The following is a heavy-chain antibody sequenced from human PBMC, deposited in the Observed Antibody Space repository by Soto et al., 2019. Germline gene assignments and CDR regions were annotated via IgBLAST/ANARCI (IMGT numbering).Heavy chain of an antibody. CDR2: IIPIFGTA. V-gene: IGHV1-69*13. Sequence: RASVKVSCKASGGTFSSYAISWVRQAPGQGLEWMGGIIPIFGTANYAQKFQGRVTITADESTSTAYMELSSLRSEDTAVYYCARGSGPSIVVVVAATNNWFDPWGQGTLVTSPQ. CDR1: GGTFSSYA. D-gene: IGHD2-15*01. CDR3: ARGSGPSIVVVVAATNNWFDP. J-gene: IGHJ5*02.